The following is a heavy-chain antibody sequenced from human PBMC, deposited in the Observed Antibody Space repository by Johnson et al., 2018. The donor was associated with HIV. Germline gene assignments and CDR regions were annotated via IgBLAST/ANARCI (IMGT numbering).Heavy chain of an antibody. CDR1: GFTFSNYA. CDR2: ISYDGSNK. J-gene: IGHJ3*02. V-gene: IGHV3-30*04. Sequence: QVQVVESGGGVVQPGRSLRLSCAASGFTFSNYAMSWVRQAPGKGLEWVTVISYDGSNKYYADSVKGRFTISRDNSKNTLYLQVNSLSDEDTAVYYCAREKPGTPRDAFDIWGQGTMVTVSS. CDR3: AREKPGTPRDAFDI.